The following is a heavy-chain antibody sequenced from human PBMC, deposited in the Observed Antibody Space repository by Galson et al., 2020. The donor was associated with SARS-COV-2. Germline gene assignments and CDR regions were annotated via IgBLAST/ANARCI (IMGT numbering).Heavy chain of an antibody. CDR1: GFTFSNHG. D-gene: IGHD6-19*01. CDR2: IWYDGSHK. Sequence: TGGSLRLSCAASGFTFSNHGMHWVRQAPGKGLEWVAVIWYDGSHKYYADSVKGRFTISRDNFKSTLYLQMNGLSAEDTAVYYCARDGLYGRGWPLDELGQVTLVTVS. V-gene: IGHV3-33*01. CDR3: ARDGLYGRGWPLDE. J-gene: IGHJ4*02.